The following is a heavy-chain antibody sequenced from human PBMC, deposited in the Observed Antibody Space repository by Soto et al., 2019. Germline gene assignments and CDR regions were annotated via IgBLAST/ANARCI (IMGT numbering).Heavy chain of an antibody. V-gene: IGHV4-39*01. CDR1: GGSISSSSYY. Sequence: PSETLSLTCTVSGGSISSSSYYWGWIRQPPGKGLEWIGSIYYSGSTYYNPSLKSRVTISVDTSKNQFSLKLSSVTAADTAVYYCARHAITIFGVAPKGRLDLWGQGTLVTVSS. CDR3: ARHAITIFGVAPKGRLDL. D-gene: IGHD3-3*01. CDR2: IYYSGST. J-gene: IGHJ5*02.